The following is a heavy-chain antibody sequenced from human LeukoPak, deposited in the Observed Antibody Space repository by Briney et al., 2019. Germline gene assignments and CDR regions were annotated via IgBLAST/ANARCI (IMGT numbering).Heavy chain of an antibody. J-gene: IGHJ3*02. D-gene: IGHD3-22*01. V-gene: IGHV1-18*01. CDR3: ARDLERDYDSSPIGAFDI. CDR2: ISAYNGNT. CDR1: GYTFTSYG. Sequence: ASVKVSCKASGYTFTSYGISWVRQAPGQGLEWMGWISAYNGNTNYAQKLQGRVTMATDTSTSTAYMELRSLRSDDTAVYYCARDLERDYDSSPIGAFDIWGQGTMVTVSS.